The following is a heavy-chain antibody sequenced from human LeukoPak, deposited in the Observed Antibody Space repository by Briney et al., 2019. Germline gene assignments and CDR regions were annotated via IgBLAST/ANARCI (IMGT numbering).Heavy chain of an antibody. Sequence: GGSLRLSCAASGFTFSSYAMHWVRQAPGKGVEGVAVISYDGSNKYYADSVKGRFTISRDNSKNTLYLQMNSLRAEDTAVYYCARERRVYSYGSFIGDYWGQGTLVTVSS. CDR3: ARERRVYSYGSFIGDY. CDR1: GFTFSSYA. D-gene: IGHD5-18*01. CDR2: ISYDGSNK. V-gene: IGHV3-30*04. J-gene: IGHJ4*02.